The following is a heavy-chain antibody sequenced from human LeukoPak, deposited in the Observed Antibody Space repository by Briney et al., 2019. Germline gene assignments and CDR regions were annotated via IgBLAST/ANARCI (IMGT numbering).Heavy chain of an antibody. CDR2: ISSSGSTI. V-gene: IGHV3-48*04. CDR1: GFTFSTYN. CDR3: ARARDCTNGVCYFDY. D-gene: IGHD2-8*01. Sequence: GGSLRLSCAASGFTFSTYNMNWVRQAPGKGLEWVSYISSSGSTIYYADSVKGRFTISRDNAKNSLYLQMNSLRAEDTAVYYCARARDCTNGVCYFDYWGQGTLVTVSS. J-gene: IGHJ4*02.